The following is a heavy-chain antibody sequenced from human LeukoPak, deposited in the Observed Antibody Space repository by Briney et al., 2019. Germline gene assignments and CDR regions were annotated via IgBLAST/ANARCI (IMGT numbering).Heavy chain of an antibody. CDR1: GFTFSSYA. D-gene: IGHD5-18*01. J-gene: IGHJ4*02. Sequence: GGSLRLSCAASGFTFSSYAMSWVRQAPGKGLEWVSYISSSSHYIYYADSVKGRFTISRDNAKNSLYLQMNSLRAEDTAVYYCARDSSSTQQLWFVYWGQGTLVTVSS. CDR3: ARDSSSTQQLWFVY. CDR2: ISSSSHYI. V-gene: IGHV3-21*01.